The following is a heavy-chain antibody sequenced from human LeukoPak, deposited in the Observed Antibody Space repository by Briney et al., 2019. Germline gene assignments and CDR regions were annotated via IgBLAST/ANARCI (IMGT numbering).Heavy chain of an antibody. CDR3: ARTYFGSGNTLVH. V-gene: IGHV3-7*01. CDR1: GFTFSSDW. D-gene: IGHD3-10*01. J-gene: IGHJ4*02. CDR2: INPDGSEK. Sequence: PGGSLRLSCAVSGFTFSSDWMIWVRQAPGKGLEWVANINPDGSEKNYVDSVRGRFTISRDNAKNSLDLQMNSLRAEDTAVYYCARTYFGSGNTLVHWGQGTLVTVSS.